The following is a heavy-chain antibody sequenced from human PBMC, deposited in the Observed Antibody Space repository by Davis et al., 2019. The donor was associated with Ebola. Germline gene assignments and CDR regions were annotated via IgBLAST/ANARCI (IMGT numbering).Heavy chain of an antibody. D-gene: IGHD3-9*01. CDR2: IYHSGST. V-gene: IGHV4-4*02. CDR1: GGSISSSNW. Sequence: MPSETLSLTCAVSGGSISSSNWWSWVRQPPGKGLEWIGEIYHSGSTNYNPSLKSRVTISVDKSKNQFSLKLSSVTAADTAVYYCARGNFDILTGYSDENWFDPWGQGTLVTVSS. J-gene: IGHJ5*02. CDR3: ARGNFDILTGYSDENWFDP.